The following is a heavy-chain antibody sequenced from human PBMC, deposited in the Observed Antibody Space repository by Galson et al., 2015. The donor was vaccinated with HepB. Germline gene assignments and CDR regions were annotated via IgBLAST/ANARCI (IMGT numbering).Heavy chain of an antibody. D-gene: IGHD3-10*01. CDR2: INPSGGST. CDR3: ARGITMVRGVITPHGY. CDR1: GYTFTSYY. Sequence: SVKVSCKASGYTFTSYYMHWVRQAPGQGLEWMGIINPSGGSTSYAQKFQGRVTMTRDTSTSTVYMELSSLRSEDTAVYYCARGITMVRGVITPHGYWGQGTLVTVSS. V-gene: IGHV1-46*01. J-gene: IGHJ4*02.